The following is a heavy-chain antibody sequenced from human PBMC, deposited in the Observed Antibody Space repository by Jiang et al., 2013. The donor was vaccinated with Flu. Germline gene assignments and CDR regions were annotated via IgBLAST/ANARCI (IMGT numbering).Heavy chain of an antibody. CDR1: GGSFSGYY. J-gene: IGHJ2*01. CDR2: INHSGST. D-gene: IGHD3-10*01. Sequence: LLKPSETLSLTCAVYGGSFSGYYWSWIRQPPGKGLEWIGEINHSGSTNYNPSLKSRVTISLDTSKNQFSLKLSSVTAADTAVYYCARRRWYGSTNYWYFDLWGRGTLVTVSS. CDR3: ARRRWYGSTNYWYFDL. V-gene: IGHV4-34*01.